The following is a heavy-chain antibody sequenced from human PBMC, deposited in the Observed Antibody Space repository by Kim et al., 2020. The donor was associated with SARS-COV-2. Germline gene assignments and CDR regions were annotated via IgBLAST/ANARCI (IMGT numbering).Heavy chain of an antibody. Sequence: TEYAASVKGRFTVSRDDSKSIAYLQMNSLKTEDTAVYYCTRDNGYWYFDYWGQGTLVTVSS. J-gene: IGHJ4*02. V-gene: IGHV3-49*02. CDR2: T. CDR3: TRDNGYWYFDY. D-gene: IGHD6-25*01.